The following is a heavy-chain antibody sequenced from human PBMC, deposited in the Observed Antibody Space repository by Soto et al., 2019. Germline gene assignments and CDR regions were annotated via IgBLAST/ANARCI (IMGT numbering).Heavy chain of an antibody. CDR2: ISYDGSNK. CDR1: GFTFSSYG. J-gene: IGHJ2*01. CDR3: ASGPIAAAGTNPISLYWYFDL. Sequence: QVQLVESGGGVVQPGRSLRLSCAASGFTFSSYGMDWVRQAPGKGLEWVAVISYDGSNKYYADSVKGRFTISRDNSKNTLYLQMNSLRAEDTAVYYCASGPIAAAGTNPISLYWYFDLWGRGTLVTVSS. D-gene: IGHD6-13*01. V-gene: IGHV3-30*03.